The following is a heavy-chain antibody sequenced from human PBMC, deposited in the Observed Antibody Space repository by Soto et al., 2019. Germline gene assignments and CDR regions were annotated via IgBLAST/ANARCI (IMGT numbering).Heavy chain of an antibody. V-gene: IGHV1-3*01. CDR3: ARDGADSSGWLTYYYYGMDV. J-gene: IGHJ6*02. CDR1: GDTFTSYA. CDR2: INAGNGNT. D-gene: IGHD6-19*01. Sequence: ASVKVCCKASGDTFTSYAMRWVRQAPGQRLEWMGWINAGNGNTKYSQKFQGRVTITRDTSASTAYMELSSLRSEDTAVYYCARDGADSSGWLTYYYYGMDVWGQGTTVTVSS.